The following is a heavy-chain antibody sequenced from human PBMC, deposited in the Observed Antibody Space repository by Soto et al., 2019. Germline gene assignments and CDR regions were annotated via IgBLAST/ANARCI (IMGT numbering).Heavy chain of an antibody. Sequence: GGSLRLSCATSGFTFNTYPMTWVRQAPGKGLEWVTSISSTAGRTSSYADSVKGRFAISRDFSDYTVYLQMNNLRVDDTAVYFCAKGALSFHYGMEVWGQGTTVTVSS. CDR1: GFTFNTYP. D-gene: IGHD1-26*01. V-gene: IGHV3-23*01. CDR3: AKGALSFHYGMEV. J-gene: IGHJ6*02. CDR2: ISSTAGRTS.